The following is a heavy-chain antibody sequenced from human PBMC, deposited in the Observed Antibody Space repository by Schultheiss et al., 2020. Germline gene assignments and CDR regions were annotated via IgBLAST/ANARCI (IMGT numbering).Heavy chain of an antibody. Sequence: GGSLRLSCAASGFTFDDFAMHWVRLAPGKGLEWVSGISWNSGSIGYADSVKGRFTISRDNAKNSLYLQMNSLRAEDTALYYCAKEGYSYESDYWGQGTLVTVSS. CDR2: ISWNSGSI. CDR1: GFTFDDFA. CDR3: AKEGYSYESDY. J-gene: IGHJ4*02. V-gene: IGHV3-9*01. D-gene: IGHD5-18*01.